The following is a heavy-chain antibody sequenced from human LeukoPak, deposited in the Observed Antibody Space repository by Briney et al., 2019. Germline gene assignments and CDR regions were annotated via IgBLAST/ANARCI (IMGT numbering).Heavy chain of an antibody. CDR1: GFTFSSYG. V-gene: IGHV3-30*18. D-gene: IGHD6-13*01. J-gene: IGHJ4*02. CDR2: ISYDGSNK. CDR3: AKCVRSWYLWGSPFDY. Sequence: GSLRLSCAASGFTFSSYGMHWVRQAPGKGLEWVAVISYDGSNKYYADSVKGRFTISRDNSKNTLYLQMNSLRAEDTAVYYCAKCVRSWYLWGSPFDYWGQGTLVTVSS.